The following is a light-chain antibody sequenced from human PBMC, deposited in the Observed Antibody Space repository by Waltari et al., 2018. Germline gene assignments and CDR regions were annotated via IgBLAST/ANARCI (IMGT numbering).Light chain of an antibody. CDR3: CSYASSYIYV. CDR1: SSDVGGYDY. J-gene: IGLJ1*01. V-gene: IGLV2-11*01. Sequence: QSALTQPRSVSGSPGQSITIACAGTSSDVGGYDYVSWYQQYPGKAPKLIIYDVTTRPSGVPDRFSGSKSANTASLTISGLQAEDEADYYCCSYASSYIYVFGSGTKVTVL. CDR2: DVT.